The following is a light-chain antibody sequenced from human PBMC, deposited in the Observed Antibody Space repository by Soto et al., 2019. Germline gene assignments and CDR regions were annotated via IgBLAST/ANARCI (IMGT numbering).Light chain of an antibody. J-gene: IGKJ3*01. CDR3: QQYYSFPFT. V-gene: IGKV4-1*01. CDR1: QSVFYNPYNKNY. CDR2: WAA. Sequence: DIVMTQSPDSLAVSLGEMATINCKSSQSVFYNPYNKNYVAWYQQKSGQPPKPLFFWAATRESEVPDRFSDRGSGTDFTLTISSLQAEDVADYYCQQYYSFPFTFGPGTKVDI.